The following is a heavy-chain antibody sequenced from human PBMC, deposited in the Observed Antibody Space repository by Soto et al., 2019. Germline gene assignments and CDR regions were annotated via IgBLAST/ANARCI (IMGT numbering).Heavy chain of an antibody. CDR2: INPNSGGT. D-gene: IGHD5-18*01. V-gene: IGHV1-2*04. CDR1: GYSFTNYY. CDR3: ARTSVDTAMVY. Sequence: GASVKVSCKASGYSFTNYYMHWVRQAPGQGLEWMGWINPNSGGTNYAQKFQGWVTMTRDTSISTAYMELSRLRSDDTAVYYCARTSVDTAMVYWGQGTLVTVSS. J-gene: IGHJ4*02.